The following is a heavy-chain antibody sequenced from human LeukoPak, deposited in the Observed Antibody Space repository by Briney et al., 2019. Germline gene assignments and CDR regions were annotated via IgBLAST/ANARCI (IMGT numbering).Heavy chain of an antibody. V-gene: IGHV3-48*03. Sequence: GGSLRLSCAASGFTFSSYEMNWVRQAPGKGLEWVSYISSSGSTIYYADSVKGRFTISRDNAKNSLYLQMNSLRAEGTAVYYCARGFWYYDILTGYLHWGQGTLVTVSS. CDR1: GFTFSSYE. CDR3: ARGFWYYDILTGYLH. J-gene: IGHJ4*02. D-gene: IGHD3-9*01. CDR2: ISSSGSTI.